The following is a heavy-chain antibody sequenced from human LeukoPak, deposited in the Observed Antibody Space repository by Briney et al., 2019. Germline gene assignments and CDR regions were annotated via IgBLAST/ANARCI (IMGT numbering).Heavy chain of an antibody. V-gene: IGHV3-30-3*01. J-gene: IGHJ5*02. Sequence: GGSLRLSCAASGFTFSSYAMHWVRQAPGKGLEWVAVISYDGSNKYCADSVKGRFTISRDNSKNTLYLQMNSLRAEDTAVYYCARDPRIQLWSPHGWFDPWGQGTLVTVSS. CDR1: GFTFSSYA. D-gene: IGHD5-18*01. CDR2: ISYDGSNK. CDR3: ARDPRIQLWSPHGWFDP.